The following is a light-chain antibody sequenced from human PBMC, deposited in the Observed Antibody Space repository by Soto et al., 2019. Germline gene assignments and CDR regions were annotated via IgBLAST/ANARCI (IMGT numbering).Light chain of an antibody. Sequence: DIQMTQSPSTLSGSVGDRVTITCRASQSISSYLNWYQQKPGKAPKLLIYAASSLQSGVPSRFSGSGSGTDFTLTISSLQPEDFATYYCQQSHGRITFGQGTRLEIK. V-gene: IGKV1-39*01. CDR3: QQSHGRIT. CDR1: QSISSY. J-gene: IGKJ5*01. CDR2: AAS.